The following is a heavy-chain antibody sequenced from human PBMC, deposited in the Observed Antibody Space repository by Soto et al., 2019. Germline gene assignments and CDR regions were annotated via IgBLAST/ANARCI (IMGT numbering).Heavy chain of an antibody. J-gene: IGHJ5*02. Sequence: SVEVRCKACGGAFSSCAISWVRQAPGQGLEWMGGIIPIFGTANYAQKFQGRVTITADESTSTAYMELSSLRSEDTAVYYCARDRAGYSYSPWGQGPLVTVSS. V-gene: IGHV1-69*01. CDR1: GGAFSSCA. D-gene: IGHD5-18*01. CDR2: IIPIFGTA. CDR3: ARDRAGYSYSP.